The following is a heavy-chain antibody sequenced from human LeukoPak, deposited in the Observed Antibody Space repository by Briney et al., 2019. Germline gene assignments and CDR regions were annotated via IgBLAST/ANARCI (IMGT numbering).Heavy chain of an antibody. D-gene: IGHD6-6*01. Sequence: SETLSLTCTVSGGSISSYYWSWIRQPPGKGLEWIGYIYYSGSTNYNPSLKSRVTISVDTSKNQFSLKLSSVTAADTAVYYCARVRSSSSSMVFDYWGQGTLVTVSS. J-gene: IGHJ4*02. V-gene: IGHV4-59*01. CDR3: ARVRSSSSSMVFDY. CDR1: GGSISSYY. CDR2: IYYSGST.